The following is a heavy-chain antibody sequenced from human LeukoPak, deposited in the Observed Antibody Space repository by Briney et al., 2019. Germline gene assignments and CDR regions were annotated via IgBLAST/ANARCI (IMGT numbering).Heavy chain of an antibody. V-gene: IGHV3-48*04. CDR3: ARRGYSDSSGYDY. Sequence: GGSLRLSCAASGFTFSSYSMNWVRQAPGKGLEWVSYIRSSSRTIYYADSVKGQFTISRDNAKNSVYLQINSLRAEDTAIYYCARRGYSDSSGYDYWGQGTLVTVSS. D-gene: IGHD3-22*01. CDR2: IRSSSRTI. J-gene: IGHJ4*02. CDR1: GFTFSSYS.